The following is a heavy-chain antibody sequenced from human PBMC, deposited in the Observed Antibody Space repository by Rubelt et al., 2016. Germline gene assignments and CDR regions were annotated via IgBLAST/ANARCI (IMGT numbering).Heavy chain of an antibody. Sequence: SLTCTVSGGSINYYYWSWIRQPPGKRLEWIGTIYYTGSTYYNPSLKRRVTIPVDTSKNQFSLKLRSVTAADTAFYYCARHPVDWGQGTLVTVSS. J-gene: IGHJ4*02. CDR3: ARHPVD. CDR2: IYYTGST. V-gene: IGHV4-59*04. CDR1: GGSINYYY.